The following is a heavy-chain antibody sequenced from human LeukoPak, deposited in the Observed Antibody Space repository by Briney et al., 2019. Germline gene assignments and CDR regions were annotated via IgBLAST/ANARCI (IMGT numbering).Heavy chain of an antibody. CDR3: ARGHCGGDCYPFDY. V-gene: IGHV1-2*02. D-gene: IGHD2-21*02. CDR2: INPNSGGT. J-gene: IGHJ4*02. CDR1: GYTFTCYY. Sequence: ASVNVSYTPSGYTFTCYYMHWVRQAPGQGLEWMGWINPNSGGTNYAQKFQGRVTMTRDTSISTAYMELSRLRSDDTAVYYCARGHCGGDCYPFDYWGQGTLVTVSS.